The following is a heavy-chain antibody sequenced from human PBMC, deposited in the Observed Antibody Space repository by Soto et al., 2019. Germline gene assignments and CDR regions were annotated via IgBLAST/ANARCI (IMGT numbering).Heavy chain of an antibody. CDR1: GFTFSSYA. Sequence: GGSLRLSCSASGFTFSSYAMSWVRQAPGKGLEWVSAISGSGGSTYYADSVKGRFTISRDNSKNTLYLQMNSLRAEDTAVYYCAKGSGVLTYFDYWGQGTLVTVSS. CDR3: AKGSGVLTYFDY. V-gene: IGHV3-23*01. J-gene: IGHJ4*02. D-gene: IGHD3-10*01. CDR2: ISGSGGST.